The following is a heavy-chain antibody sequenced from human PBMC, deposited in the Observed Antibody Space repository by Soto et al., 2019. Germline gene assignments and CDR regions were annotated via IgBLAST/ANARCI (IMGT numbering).Heavy chain of an antibody. CDR3: ARERYYGMDV. CDR2: IYYSGST. CDR1: GGSFSGYY. Sequence: SETLSLTCAVYGGSFSGYYWSWIRQPPGKVLEWIGYIYYSGSTNYNPSLKSRVTISVDTSKNQFSLKLSSVTAADTAVYYCARERYYGMDVWGQGTTVTVSS. J-gene: IGHJ6*02. V-gene: IGHV4-59*01.